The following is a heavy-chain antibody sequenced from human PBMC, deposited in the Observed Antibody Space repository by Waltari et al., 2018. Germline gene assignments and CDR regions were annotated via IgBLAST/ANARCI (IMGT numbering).Heavy chain of an antibody. D-gene: IGHD3-10*01. CDR1: GFTFSSSA. V-gene: IGHV3-23*01. J-gene: IGHJ4*02. CDR3: AKAGFILLRGAPIDS. Sequence: EVQLLESGGGLVQPGGSLRLSCAASGFTFSSSAMTGVRQAPGKGLGWVSVISSRDETTYYADSVKGRFTISRDNSKNTLYLQMHSLRVEDTAIYYCAKAGFILLRGAPIDSWGLGTLVTVSS. CDR2: ISSRDETT.